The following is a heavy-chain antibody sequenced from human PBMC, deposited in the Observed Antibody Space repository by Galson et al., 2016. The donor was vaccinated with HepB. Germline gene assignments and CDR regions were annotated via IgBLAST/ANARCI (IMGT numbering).Heavy chain of an antibody. CDR3: ARQYWGGPSDY. J-gene: IGHJ4*02. Sequence: SETLSLTCAVSGVSISSSDWWSWVRQPPGQGLEWIGQIFHSGRVNYTPSLASRVTISIDTSNNRFSLRLTSVTAADTALYYCARQYWGGPSDYWGQGTLLTVS. CDR2: IFHSGRV. CDR1: GVSISSSDW. V-gene: IGHV4-4*02. D-gene: IGHD2/OR15-2a*01.